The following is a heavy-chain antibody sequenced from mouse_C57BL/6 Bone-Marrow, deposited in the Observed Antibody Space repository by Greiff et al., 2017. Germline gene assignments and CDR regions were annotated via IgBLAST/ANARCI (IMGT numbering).Heavy chain of an antibody. CDR3: ARVLLRPYYFDY. J-gene: IGHJ2*01. CDR1: GYAFSSYW. CDR2: IYPGDGDT. V-gene: IGHV1-80*01. D-gene: IGHD1-1*01. Sequence: VQWVESGAELVKPGASVKISCKASGYAFSSYWMNWVKQRPGKGLEWIGQIYPGDGDTNYNGKFKGKATLTADKSSSTAYMQLSSLTSEDSAVYCCARVLLRPYYFDYWGQGTTLTVSS.